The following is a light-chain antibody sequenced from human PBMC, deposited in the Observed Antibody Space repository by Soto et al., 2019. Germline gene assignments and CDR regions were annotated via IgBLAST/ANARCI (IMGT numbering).Light chain of an antibody. CDR3: QQYDSSPKT. Sequence: EIVLTQSPGTLSLSPGERATLSCRASQSVSSNNLAWYQHKPGQSPRLLVYGGNSRATGIPDRFSGSGSGTDFTLTISRLEPEDFAVYYCQQYDSSPKTFGQGTKVDIK. J-gene: IGKJ1*01. CDR1: QSVSSNN. CDR2: GGN. V-gene: IGKV3-20*01.